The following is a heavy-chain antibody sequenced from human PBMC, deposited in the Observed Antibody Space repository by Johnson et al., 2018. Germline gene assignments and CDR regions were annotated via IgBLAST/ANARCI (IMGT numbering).Heavy chain of an antibody. V-gene: IGHV3-30*18. J-gene: IGHJ6*04. CDR1: GFTFSSYG. CDR3: AKDLKYYDILTGYYRWDDMDV. CDR2: ISYDGSNK. Sequence: QVQLVESGGGVVQPGRSLRLSCAASGFTFSSYGMHWVRQAPGKGLEWVAVISYDGSNKYYADFVKGRFSISRDNSKNMLYAQMNSLRAEGTAVYYCAKDLKYYDILTGYYRWDDMDVWGKGTSVTVSS. D-gene: IGHD3-9*01.